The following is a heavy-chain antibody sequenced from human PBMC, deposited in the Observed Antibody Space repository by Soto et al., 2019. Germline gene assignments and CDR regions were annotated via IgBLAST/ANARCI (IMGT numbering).Heavy chain of an antibody. CDR1: GYTFTSYG. CDR3: ARAAAGSSGWYFDP. Sequence: ASRKVSCKASGYTFTSYGISWVRQGPGQGLEWMGWISAYNGNTNYAQKLQGRVTMTTDTSTSTAYMELRSLRSDDTAVYYCARAAAGSSGWYFDPWGQGTLVTVSS. D-gene: IGHD6-19*01. V-gene: IGHV1-18*01. J-gene: IGHJ4*02. CDR2: ISAYNGNT.